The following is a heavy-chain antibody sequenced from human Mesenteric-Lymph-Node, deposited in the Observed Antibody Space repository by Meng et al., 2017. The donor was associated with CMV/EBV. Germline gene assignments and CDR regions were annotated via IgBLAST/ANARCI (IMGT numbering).Heavy chain of an antibody. CDR3: ARARIRYSDWLGGMDV. CDR1: GYTFTSYG. V-gene: IGHV1-18*01. Sequence: ASVKVSCKASGYTFTSYGISWVRQTPGQGLEWMGWISAYNGNTNYAQKLQGRVTMTTDTSTSTVCMELSSLRSEDTAVYYCARARIRYSDWLGGMDVWGHGTTVTVSS. D-gene: IGHD3-9*01. J-gene: IGHJ6*02. CDR2: ISAYNGNT.